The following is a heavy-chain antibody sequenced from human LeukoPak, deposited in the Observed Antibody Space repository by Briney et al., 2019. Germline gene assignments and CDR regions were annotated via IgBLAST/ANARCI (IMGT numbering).Heavy chain of an antibody. CDR1: GVTFSTYW. CDR2: INQDGSEK. J-gene: IGHJ4*02. D-gene: IGHD3-10*02. V-gene: IGHV3-7*01. Sequence: GGSLRLSCAVSGVTFSTYWMTWVRQAPGKGLEWVANINQDGSEKNYVDSVKGRFTISRDNAKNSLFLRMNSLRVEDTAVYYCARDRNYVPDYWGQGTLVTVSS. CDR3: ARDRNYVPDY.